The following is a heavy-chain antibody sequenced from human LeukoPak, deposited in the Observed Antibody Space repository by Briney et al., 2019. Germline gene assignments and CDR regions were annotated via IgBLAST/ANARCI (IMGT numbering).Heavy chain of an antibody. CDR2: ISGSGGST. V-gene: IGHV3-23*01. CDR3: AKHANKWFGESFFDY. Sequence: PGGSLRLSCTASGFTFSNAWMSWVRQAPGKGLEWVSAISGSGGSTYYADSVKGRFTISRDNSKNTLYLQMNSLRAEDTAVYYCAKHANKWFGESFFDYWGQGTTVTVSS. J-gene: IGHJ4*03. D-gene: IGHD3-10*01. CDR1: GFTFSNAW.